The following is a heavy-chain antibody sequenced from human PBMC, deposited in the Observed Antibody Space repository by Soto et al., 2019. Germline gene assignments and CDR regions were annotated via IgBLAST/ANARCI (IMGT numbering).Heavy chain of an antibody. CDR3: AREGITGTTSHYYYGMDV. CDR1: GYTFTSYG. CDR2: ISAYNGNT. V-gene: IGHV1-18*01. J-gene: IGHJ6*02. Sequence: EASVKVSCKASGYTFTSYGISWVRQAPGQGLEWMGWISAYNGNTNYAQKLQGRVTMTTDTSTSTAYMELRSLRSDDTAVYYCAREGITGTTSHYYYGMDVWGQGTTVTVSS. D-gene: IGHD1-7*01.